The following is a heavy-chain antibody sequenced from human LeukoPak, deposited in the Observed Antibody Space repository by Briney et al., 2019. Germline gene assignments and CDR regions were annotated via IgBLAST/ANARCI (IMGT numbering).Heavy chain of an antibody. CDR2: ISGSGGST. CDR1: GFTFGNYA. V-gene: IGHV3-23*01. CDR3: AKMPSGSYLVYCDY. J-gene: IGHJ4*02. Sequence: PGGSLRLSCAASGFTFGNYAMSWVRQAPGKGLEWVSAISGSGGSTLYADSAKGRFTISRDTSKNTVYLQMNRLSADDTAVYYCAKMPSGSYLVYCDYWGQGTLVTVSS. D-gene: IGHD3-10*01.